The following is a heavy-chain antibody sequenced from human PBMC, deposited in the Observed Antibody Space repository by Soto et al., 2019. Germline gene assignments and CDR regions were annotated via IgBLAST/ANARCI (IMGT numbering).Heavy chain of an antibody. D-gene: IGHD3-3*01. CDR3: ARLAIPIFGVVIPPFAY. CDR1: GYTFTSYG. J-gene: IGHJ4*02. V-gene: IGHV1-18*01. Sequence: ASVKVSCKASGYTFTSYGISWVRQAPGQGLEWMGWISAYNGNTNYAQKLQGRVTMTTDTSTSTAYMELRSLRSDDTAVYYSARLAIPIFGVVIPPFAYWGQGPLVPVSS. CDR2: ISAYNGNT.